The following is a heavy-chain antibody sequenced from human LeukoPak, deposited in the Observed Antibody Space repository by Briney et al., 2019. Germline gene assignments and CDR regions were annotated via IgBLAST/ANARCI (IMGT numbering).Heavy chain of an antibody. CDR1: GFTFKSYA. J-gene: IGHJ4*02. Sequence: GGSLRLSCAASGFTFKSYAMHWVRQAPGKALEWVAIISYDGNKQHYAESVKGRFTISSDSSRNTLFLQMNSLRAEDTAVYYCVRDSIAYGSGSYLHSWGQGTLVTVSS. CDR3: VRDSIAYGSGSYLHS. V-gene: IGHV3-30*04. D-gene: IGHD3-10*01. CDR2: ISYDGNKQ.